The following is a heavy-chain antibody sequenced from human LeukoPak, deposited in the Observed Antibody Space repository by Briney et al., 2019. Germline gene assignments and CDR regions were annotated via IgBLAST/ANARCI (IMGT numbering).Heavy chain of an antibody. CDR1: GFTFNSYW. CDR2: IKQDGSEK. Sequence: PGGSLRLSCAVSGFTFNSYWMTWVRQAPGKGLEWVGNIKQDGSEKFCVDSVKGVFTISRDNAKNSLYMQMNSLRAEDTAVYYCARVMSASVWRSYGSYYYYYYMDIWGKGTTVTVSS. J-gene: IGHJ6*03. V-gene: IGHV3-7*01. D-gene: IGHD3-16*01. CDR3: ARVMSASVWRSYGSYYYYYYMDI.